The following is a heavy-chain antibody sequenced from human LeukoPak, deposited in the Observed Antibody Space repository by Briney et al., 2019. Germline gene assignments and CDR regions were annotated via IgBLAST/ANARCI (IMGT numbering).Heavy chain of an antibody. CDR1: GASISSGNYY. CDR2: LHTTGGT. Sequence: PSETLSLTCIVSGASISSGNYYWTWIRQPAGKGLEWIGRLHTTGGTNYNPSFKSRLSISGDTSKNQFSLQLSSVTAADTAVYYCARYRYSGYDDAFDVWGQGTMVTVSS. J-gene: IGHJ3*01. CDR3: ARYRYSGYDDAFDV. V-gene: IGHV4-61*02. D-gene: IGHD5-12*01.